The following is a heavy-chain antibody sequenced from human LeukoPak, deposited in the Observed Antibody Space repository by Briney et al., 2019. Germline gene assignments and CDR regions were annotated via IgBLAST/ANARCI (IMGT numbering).Heavy chain of an antibody. D-gene: IGHD5-18*01. CDR3: ARDAPGNTALDY. CDR2: INSDGSSK. CDR1: GFTFSIYW. Sequence: GALRLSCAASGFTFSIYWMHWVRQPPGKGLVWVSRINSDGSSKSYADSVKGRFTISRDNAKNTLYLQMNSLRVEDTALYYCARDAPGNTALDYWGQGSLVTVSS. J-gene: IGHJ4*02. V-gene: IGHV3-74*01.